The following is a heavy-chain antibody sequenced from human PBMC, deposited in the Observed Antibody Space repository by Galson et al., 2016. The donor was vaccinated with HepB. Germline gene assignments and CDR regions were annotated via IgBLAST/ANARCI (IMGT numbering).Heavy chain of an antibody. CDR2: INQEGREK. J-gene: IGHJ4*02. CDR3: ARLRRWKSDVWSGIVYYFDY. D-gene: IGHD3-3*01. Sequence: CLRLSCAASEFTFSSHWMSWVRQAPGMRLEWLANINQEGREKYYVDSVTGRFTISRDNAENSLYLQMNSLRAEDTAVYYCARLRRWKSDVWSGIVYYFDYWGQGTLVTVSS. CDR1: EFTFSSHW. V-gene: IGHV3-7*01.